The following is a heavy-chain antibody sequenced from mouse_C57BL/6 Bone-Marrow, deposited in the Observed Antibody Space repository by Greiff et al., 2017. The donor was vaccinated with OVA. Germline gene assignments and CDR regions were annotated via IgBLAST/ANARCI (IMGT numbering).Heavy chain of an antibody. J-gene: IGHJ4*01. CDR1: GYTFTSYG. CDR3: ARRGSDYDYDVCYYAMDY. D-gene: IGHD2-4*01. Sequence: QVQLQQSGAELARPGASVKLSCKASGYTFTSYGISWVKQRTGQGLEWIGEIYPRSGNTYYNEKLKGKATLTADKSSSTAYMELRSLTSEDSAVYFCARRGSDYDYDVCYYAMDYWGQGTSVTVSS. CDR2: IYPRSGNT. V-gene: IGHV1-81*01.